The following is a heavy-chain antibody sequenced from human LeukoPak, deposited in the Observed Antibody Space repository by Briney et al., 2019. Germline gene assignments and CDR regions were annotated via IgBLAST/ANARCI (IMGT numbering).Heavy chain of an antibody. Sequence: KVSCKASGYTFTSYGISWVRQAPGQGLEWMGIIYPGDSDTRYSPSFQGQVTISADKSISTAYLQWSSLKASDTAMYYCARGLQLWSNFDYWGQGTLVTVSS. D-gene: IGHD5-18*01. CDR3: ARGLQLWSNFDY. CDR2: IYPGDSDT. J-gene: IGHJ4*02. V-gene: IGHV5-51*01. CDR1: GYTFTSYG.